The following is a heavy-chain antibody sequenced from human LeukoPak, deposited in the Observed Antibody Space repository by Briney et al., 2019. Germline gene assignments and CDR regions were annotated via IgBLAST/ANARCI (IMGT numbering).Heavy chain of an antibody. V-gene: IGHV1-18*04. CDR2: ISAYNGNT. CDR3: AGNPLRPDYDYVWGSYRQEYYFDY. J-gene: IGHJ4*02. CDR1: GYTFTSYG. Sequence: ASVKVSCKASGYTFTSYGISWVRQAPGQGLEWMGWISAYNGNTNYAQKLQGRVTMTTDTSTSTAYMELRSLRSDDTAVHYCAGNPLRPDYDYVWGSYRQEYYFDYWGQGTLVTVSS. D-gene: IGHD3-16*02.